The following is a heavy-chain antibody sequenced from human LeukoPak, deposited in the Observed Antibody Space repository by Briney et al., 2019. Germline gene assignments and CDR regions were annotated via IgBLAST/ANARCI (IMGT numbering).Heavy chain of an antibody. CDR1: GYTLTELS. CDR3: ATPPPRGGAAAVTDLYY. CDR2: FDPEDGET. J-gene: IGHJ4*02. V-gene: IGHV1-24*01. Sequence: ASVKVSCKVSGYTLTELSMHWVRQAPGKGLEWMGGFDPEDGETIYAQKFQGRVTMTEDTSTDTAYMELSSLRSEDTAVYYCATPPPRGGAAAVTDLYYGGKGPLVTVSS. D-gene: IGHD3-16*01.